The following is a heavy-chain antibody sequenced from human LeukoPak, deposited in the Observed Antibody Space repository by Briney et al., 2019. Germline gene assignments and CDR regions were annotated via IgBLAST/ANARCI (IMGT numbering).Heavy chain of an antibody. CDR2: IWYDGSNK. J-gene: IGHJ4*02. V-gene: IGHV3-33*06. CDR3: AKDSGSGYYLLFCY. D-gene: IGHD3-22*01. Sequence: GGSLRLSCAASGFTFSSYGMHWVRQAPGKGLEWVAVIWYDGSNKYYADSVKGRFTISRDNSKNTLYLQMNSLRAEDTAVYYCAKDSGSGYYLLFCYWGQGTLVTVSS. CDR1: GFTFSSYG.